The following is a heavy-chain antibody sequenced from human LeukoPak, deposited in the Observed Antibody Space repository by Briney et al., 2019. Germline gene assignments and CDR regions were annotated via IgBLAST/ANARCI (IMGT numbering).Heavy chain of an antibody. CDR3: AKSSWGGDYSGARGGADY. Sequence: GGSLRLSCAAAGFTFDDYSLHWVRQAPGRGLEWVPLISGDGPSTYYAGSVKGRFAVSRDNSKDYLYLQMNSLRPADTAWYYCAKSSWGGDYSGARGGADYWGQGTLVTVSS. J-gene: IGHJ4*02. D-gene: IGHD3-16*01. CDR1: GFTFDDYS. V-gene: IGHV3-43*02. CDR2: ISGDGPST.